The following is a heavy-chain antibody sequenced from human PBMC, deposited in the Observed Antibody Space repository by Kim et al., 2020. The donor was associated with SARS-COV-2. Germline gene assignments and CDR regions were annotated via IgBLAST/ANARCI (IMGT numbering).Heavy chain of an antibody. CDR1: GYSFTSYW. D-gene: IGHD3-22*01. Sequence: GESLKISCKGSGYSFTSYWISWVRQMPGKGLEWMGRIDPSDSYTNYSPSFQGHVTISADKSISTAYLQWSSLKASDTAMYYCARLGERYYYDSSGYRSYWYCDLWGRGTLVTVSS. J-gene: IGHJ2*01. CDR3: ARLGERYYYDSSGYRSYWYCDL. CDR2: IDPSDSYT. V-gene: IGHV5-10-1*01.